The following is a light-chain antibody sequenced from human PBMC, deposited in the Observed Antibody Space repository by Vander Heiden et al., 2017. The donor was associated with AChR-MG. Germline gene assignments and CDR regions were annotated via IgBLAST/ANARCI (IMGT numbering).Light chain of an antibody. V-gene: IGKV3-11*01. Sequence: DIVLTQSPATLSLSPGERATLACRASQSVSSYLAWYPQRPGQAPRLRIYDASNGATGIPARFSGSASGTDCTLTSSSLEAEDVAVDSGQQRGNCPSIFGGGTKVAIK. J-gene: IGKJ4*01. CDR2: DAS. CDR3: QQRGNCPSI. CDR1: QSVSSY.